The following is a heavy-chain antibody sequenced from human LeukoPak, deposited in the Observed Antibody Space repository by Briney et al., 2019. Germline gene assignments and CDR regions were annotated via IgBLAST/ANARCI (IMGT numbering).Heavy chain of an antibody. CDR3: ARVRIQLWLRYGMDV. CDR1: GGSFSGYD. V-gene: IGHV4-34*01. Sequence: KPSETLSLTCAVYGGSFSGYDWSWIRQPPGKGLEWIGEINHSGSTNYNPSLKSRVTISVDTSKNQFSLKLSSVTAADTAVYYCARVRIQLWLRYGMDVWGKGTTVTVSS. J-gene: IGHJ6*04. CDR2: INHSGST. D-gene: IGHD5-18*01.